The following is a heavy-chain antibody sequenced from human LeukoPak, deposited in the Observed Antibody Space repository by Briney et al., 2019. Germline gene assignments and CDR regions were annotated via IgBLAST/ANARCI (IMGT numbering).Heavy chain of an antibody. D-gene: IGHD3-3*01. CDR1: GFTFSSYA. CDR2: ISYDGSNK. CDR3: ARVGYYDFWSAPGGDYYYYYGMDV. J-gene: IGHJ6*02. V-gene: IGHV3-30*04. Sequence: GRSLRLSCAASGFTFSSYAMHWVRQAPGKGLEWVADISYDGSNKYYADSVKGRFTISRDNSKHTLYLQMNSLRAEDTAVYYCARVGYYDFWSAPGGDYYYYYGMDVWGQGNTVTVSS.